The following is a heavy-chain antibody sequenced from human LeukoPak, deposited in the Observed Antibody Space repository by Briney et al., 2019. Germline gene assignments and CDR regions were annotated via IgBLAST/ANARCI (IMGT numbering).Heavy chain of an antibody. J-gene: IGHJ6*03. CDR2: ISSSSSTI. CDR3: ARDPHYYDSSGYMDV. V-gene: IGHV3-48*01. CDR1: GFTFSSYS. Sequence: GGSLRLSCAASGFTFSSYSMNWVRQAPGKGLEWVSYISSSSSTIYYADSAKGRFTISRDNAKNSLYLQMNSLRAEDTAVYYCARDPHYYDSSGYMDVWGKGTTVTVSS. D-gene: IGHD3-22*01.